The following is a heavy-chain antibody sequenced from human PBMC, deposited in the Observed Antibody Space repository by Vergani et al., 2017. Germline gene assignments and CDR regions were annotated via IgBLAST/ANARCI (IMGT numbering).Heavy chain of an antibody. Sequence: QVQLQASGPGRVKPSQTLSLTCTMSGGSISAGYYFWSWIRQPAGKGLEWLGHISASGNASHSPSLKTRVSMSVDTSKSQFSLTVTSVTAAATAIYFCARRSGGYYSGGKVHPLRTAFDVWGHGTVVTVSS. J-gene: IGHJ3*01. CDR3: ARRSGGYYSGGKVHPLRTAFDV. CDR2: ISASGNA. V-gene: IGHV4-61*02. CDR1: GGSISAGYYF. D-gene: IGHD2-15*01.